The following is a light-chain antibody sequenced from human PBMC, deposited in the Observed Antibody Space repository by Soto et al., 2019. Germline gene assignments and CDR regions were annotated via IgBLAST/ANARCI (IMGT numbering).Light chain of an antibody. V-gene: IGKV2-40*01. CDR2: TVS. J-gene: IGKJ4*01. CDR3: MQRIEFPLT. Sequence: DIVMTQTPLSLTVTPGEPASISCRSSQSLLDSDDGNTYLDWYLQKPGQSPQLLIYTVSYRASGVQDRLSGSGSGTDFTLKISRVEAEDVGVYYCMQRIEFPLTFGGGNKVEIK. CDR1: QSLLDSDDGNTY.